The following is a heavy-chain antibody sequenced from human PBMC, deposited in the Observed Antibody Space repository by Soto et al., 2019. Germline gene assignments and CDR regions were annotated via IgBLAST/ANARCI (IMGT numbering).Heavy chain of an antibody. CDR2: IKQDGSEK. Sequence: GGSLRLSCAASGFTFSSYWMSWVRQAPGKGLEWVANIKQDGSEKYYVDSVKGRFTISRDNAKNSLYLQMNSLRAEDTAVYYCARGVGYCSGGSCYGDWFDPWGQGPLIPSPQ. CDR1: GFTFSSYW. V-gene: IGHV3-7*01. CDR3: ARGVGYCSGGSCYGDWFDP. J-gene: IGHJ5*02. D-gene: IGHD2-15*01.